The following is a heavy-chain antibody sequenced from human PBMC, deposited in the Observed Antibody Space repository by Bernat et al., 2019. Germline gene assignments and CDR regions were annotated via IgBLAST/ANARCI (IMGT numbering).Heavy chain of an antibody. J-gene: IGHJ3*02. CDR1: GFTFGDYY. Sequence: QVQLVESGGGLVKPGGSLRLSCAASGFTFGDYYMSWIRQAPGKGLEWVSYISSSSSYTNYADSVKGRFTISRDNAKNSLYLQMNSLRAEDTAMYYCARALSSSSGWHAFDIWGQGTMVTVSS. V-gene: IGHV3-11*05. D-gene: IGHD6-19*01. CDR2: ISSSSSYT. CDR3: ARALSSSSGWHAFDI.